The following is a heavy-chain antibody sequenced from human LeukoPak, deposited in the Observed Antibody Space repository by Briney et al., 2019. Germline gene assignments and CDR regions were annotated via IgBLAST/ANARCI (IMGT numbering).Heavy chain of an antibody. CDR2: IYYSGST. V-gene: IGHV4-39*07. CDR1: GGSISSSSYY. D-gene: IGHD4-11*01. J-gene: IGHJ4*02. CDR3: ARAPRDDYSNYVLSYFGY. Sequence: SETLYLTCTVSGGSISSSSYYWGWIRQPPGKGLEWIGSIYYSGSTYYNPSLKSRVTISVDTSKNQFSLKLSSVTAADTAVYYCARAPRDDYSNYVLSYFGYWGQGTLVTVSS.